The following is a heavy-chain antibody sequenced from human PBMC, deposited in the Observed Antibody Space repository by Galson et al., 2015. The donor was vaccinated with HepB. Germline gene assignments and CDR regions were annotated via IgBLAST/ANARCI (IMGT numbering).Heavy chain of an antibody. CDR2: INDSGTT. CDR3: ARTPVASPRQTFDI. CDR1: GGSFSDYY. J-gene: IGHJ3*02. D-gene: IGHD6-19*01. V-gene: IGHV4-34*01. Sequence: LSLTCAVYGGSFSDYYWSWIRQPPGKGPVWIGEINDSGTTKYTPSLKSRVTMSVDTSKNQFSLKLRSVTAADTAVYFCARTPVASPRQTFDIWGQGTMVTVSS.